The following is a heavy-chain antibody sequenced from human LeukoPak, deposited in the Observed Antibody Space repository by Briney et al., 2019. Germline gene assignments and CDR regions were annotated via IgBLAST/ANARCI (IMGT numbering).Heavy chain of an antibody. CDR2: INHSGST. D-gene: IGHD4-17*01. V-gene: IGHV4-34*01. CDR3: ARGPLRGGDY. CDR1: GGSFSGYY. Sequence: SETLSLTCAVYGGSFSGYYWSWIRQPPGKGLEWIGEINHSGSTNYNPSLKSRVTISVDTSKNQFSLKLSSVTAADTAVYYCARGPLRGGDYWGQGTLVTVSS. J-gene: IGHJ4*02.